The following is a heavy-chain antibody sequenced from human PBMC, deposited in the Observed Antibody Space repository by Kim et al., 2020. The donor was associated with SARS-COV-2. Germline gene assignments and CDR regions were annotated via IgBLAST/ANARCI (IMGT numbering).Heavy chain of an antibody. J-gene: IGHJ6*02. CDR1: GYTFTSYG. D-gene: IGHD3-22*01. V-gene: IGHV1-18*04. CDR3: ARPTYYYDSSGYYYYYYGMDV. Sequence: ASVKVSCKASGYTFTSYGISWVRQAPGQGLEWMGWISAYNGNTNYAQKLQGRVTMTTDTSTSTAYMELRSLRSDDTAVYYCARPTYYYDSSGYYYYYYGMDVWGQGTTVTVSS. CDR2: ISAYNGNT.